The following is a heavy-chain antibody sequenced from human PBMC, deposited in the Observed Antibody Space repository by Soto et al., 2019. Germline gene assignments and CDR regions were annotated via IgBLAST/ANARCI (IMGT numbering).Heavy chain of an antibody. Sequence: PSETLSLTCTVSGGSISSGGYYWSWIRHHPGKGLEWIGYIYYSGSTYHNPSLKSRVTISVDTSKNQFSLKLSSVTAADTAVYYCARDYRGTEYYYYYGMDVWGQGTTVTVSS. D-gene: IGHD3-10*01. CDR3: ARDYRGTEYYYYYGMDV. V-gene: IGHV4-31*03. CDR1: GGSISSGGYY. CDR2: IYYSGST. J-gene: IGHJ6*02.